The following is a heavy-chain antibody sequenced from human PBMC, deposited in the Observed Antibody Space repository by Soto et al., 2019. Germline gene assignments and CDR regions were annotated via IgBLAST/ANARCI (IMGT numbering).Heavy chain of an antibody. CDR3: ARLPRPKYGDYASGY. J-gene: IGHJ4*02. Sequence: PSETLSLTCTVSGGSISSSSYYWGWIRQPPGKGLEWIGSIYYSGSTYYNPSLKSRVTISVDTSKNQFSLKLSSVTAADTAVYYCARLPRPKYGDYASGYWGQGTLVTVSS. CDR2: IYYSGST. V-gene: IGHV4-39*01. D-gene: IGHD4-17*01. CDR1: GGSISSSSYY.